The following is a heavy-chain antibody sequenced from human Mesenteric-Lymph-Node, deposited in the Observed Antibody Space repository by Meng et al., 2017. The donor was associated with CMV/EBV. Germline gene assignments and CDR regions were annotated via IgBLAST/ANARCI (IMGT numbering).Heavy chain of an antibody. CDR3: ARGQLLSDYYYYGMDV. D-gene: IGHD2-2*01. V-gene: IGHV3-48*04. CDR1: GFTFSSYS. J-gene: IGHJ6*02. Sequence: GSLRLSCAASGFTFSSYSMNWVRQAPGKGLEWVSYISSSSSTIYYADSVKGRFTISRDNAKNSLYLQMNSLRAEDTAVYYCARGQLLSDYYYYGMDVWGQGTLVTVSS. CDR2: ISSSSSTI.